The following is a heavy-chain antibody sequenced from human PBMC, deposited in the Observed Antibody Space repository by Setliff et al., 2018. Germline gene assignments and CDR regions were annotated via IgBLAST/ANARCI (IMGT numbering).Heavy chain of an antibody. CDR3: ARSGYYNGFQH. D-gene: IGHD3-22*01. J-gene: IGHJ1*01. Sequence: SETLSLTCTVSGGSISSDSYYWSWIRQPAGKGLEWIGRIYSSGTTAYNPSLMSRATLSVDTSKNQFSLKLTSVTAADTAVYYCARSGYYNGFQHWGQGTLVTVSS. V-gene: IGHV4-61*02. CDR2: IYSSGTT. CDR1: GGSISSDSYY.